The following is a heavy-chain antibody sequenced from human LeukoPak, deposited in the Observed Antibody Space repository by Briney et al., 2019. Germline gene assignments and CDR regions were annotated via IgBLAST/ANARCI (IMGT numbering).Heavy chain of an antibody. V-gene: IGHV3-30*18. Sequence: GRSLRLSRAASGFTFSSYGMHWVRQAPGKGLEWVAVISYDGSNKYYADSVKGRFTISIDNSKNTLYLQMNSLRAEDTAVYYCAKEYYYGSGSYYIPWFDPWGQGTLVTVSS. CDR3: AKEYYYGSGSYYIPWFDP. CDR2: ISYDGSNK. CDR1: GFTFSSYG. D-gene: IGHD3-10*01. J-gene: IGHJ5*02.